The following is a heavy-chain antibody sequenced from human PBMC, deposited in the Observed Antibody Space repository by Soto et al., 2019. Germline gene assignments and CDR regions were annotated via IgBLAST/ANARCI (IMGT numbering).Heavy chain of an antibody. CDR2: IYYSGST. CDR3: ARQGTAVAGTVDWFDP. D-gene: IGHD6-19*01. J-gene: IGHJ5*02. V-gene: IGHV4-39*01. CDR1: GGSISSSSYY. Sequence: QLQLQESGPGLVKPSETLSLTCTVSGGSISSSSYYWGWIRQPPGKGLEWIGSIYYSGSTYYNPSLKSRVTISVDTSKNQCSLKLSSVTAADTAVYYCARQGTAVAGTVDWFDPWGQGTLVTVSS.